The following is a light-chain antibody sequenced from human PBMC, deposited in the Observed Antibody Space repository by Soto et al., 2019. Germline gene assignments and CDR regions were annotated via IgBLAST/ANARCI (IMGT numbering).Light chain of an antibody. Sequence: QSVLTQPAFVSRSPGQSITISCTGTSSDVGSYSLVSWYQQHPGKAPKLMIYEVSKRPSGVSNRFSGSKSGNTASLTISGLQAEDEGDYYCCSYAGSSTLYVFGSGTKVTVL. CDR2: EVS. CDR3: CSYAGSSTLYV. V-gene: IGLV2-23*02. CDR1: SSDVGSYSL. J-gene: IGLJ1*01.